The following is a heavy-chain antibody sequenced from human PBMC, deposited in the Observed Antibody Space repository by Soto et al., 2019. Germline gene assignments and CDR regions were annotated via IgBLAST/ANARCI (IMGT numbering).Heavy chain of an antibody. D-gene: IGHD3-22*01. J-gene: IGHJ3*02. CDR3: ARLRDYDSSGYRTDAFDI. CDR2: IYPGDSDT. CDR1: VYRFSSLL. Sequence: GESLKISCKVFVYRFSSLLIGWGRQMPGKGLEWMGIIYPGDSDTRYSPSFQGQVTISADKSISTAYLQWSSLKASDTAMYYCARLRDYDSSGYRTDAFDIWGQGTMVTLSS. V-gene: IGHV5-51*01.